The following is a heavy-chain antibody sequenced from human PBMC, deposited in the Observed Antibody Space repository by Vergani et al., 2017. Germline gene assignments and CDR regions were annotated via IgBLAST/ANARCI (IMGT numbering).Heavy chain of an antibody. Sequence: QVQLVQSGAEVKKPGASVKVSCKASGYTFTGYYMHWVRQAPGQGLEWMGWINPNSGGTNYAQKFQGRVTMTMDTSISTAYMELSRLRSDDTAVYYCATLGYCSSTSCSIGGYYYYYYYMDVWGKGTTVTVSS. D-gene: IGHD2-2*01. CDR2: INPNSGGT. J-gene: IGHJ6*03. CDR1: GYTFTGYY. V-gene: IGHV1-2*02. CDR3: ATLGYCSSTSCSIGGYYYYYYYMDV.